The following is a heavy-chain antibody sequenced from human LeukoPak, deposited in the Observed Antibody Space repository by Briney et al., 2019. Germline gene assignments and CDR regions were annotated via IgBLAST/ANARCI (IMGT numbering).Heavy chain of an antibody. CDR1: GFTFSSYA. Sequence: GGSLRLSCAASGFTFSSYAMHWVRQAPGKGLEWVVVISYDGSNKYYADSVKGRFTISRDNSKNTLYLQMNSLRAEDTAVYYCARAGLELGYFDYWGQGTLVTVSS. J-gene: IGHJ4*02. CDR3: ARAGLELGYFDY. D-gene: IGHD1-7*01. CDR2: ISYDGSNK. V-gene: IGHV3-30*04.